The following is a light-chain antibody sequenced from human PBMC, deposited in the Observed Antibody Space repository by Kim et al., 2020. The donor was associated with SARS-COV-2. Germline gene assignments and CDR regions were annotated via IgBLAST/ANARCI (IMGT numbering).Light chain of an antibody. CDR3: SSYTSSSTYV. CDR1: SSDVGGYNY. CDR2: DVS. J-gene: IGLJ1*01. Sequence: ALTQPASVSGSPGQSITISCTGTSSDVGGYNYVSWYQQHPGKAPKLMIYDVSKRPSGVSNRFSGSKSGNTASLTISGLQAEDEADYYCSSYTSSSTYVFGTGTKV. V-gene: IGLV2-14*03.